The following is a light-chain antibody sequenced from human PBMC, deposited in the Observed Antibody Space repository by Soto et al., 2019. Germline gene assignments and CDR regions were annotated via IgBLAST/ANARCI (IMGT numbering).Light chain of an antibody. V-gene: IGLV1-40*01. CDR3: CSYEHSTTYV. Sequence: QSVLTQPPSVSGAPGQRVTISCTGSSSNIGAGYDVHWYQQLPGTAPKLLIYGNSNRPSGVPDRFSGSKSGTSASLAITGLQAEDEADYYCCSYEHSTTYVFGTGTKLTVL. J-gene: IGLJ1*01. CDR2: GNS. CDR1: SSNIGAGYD.